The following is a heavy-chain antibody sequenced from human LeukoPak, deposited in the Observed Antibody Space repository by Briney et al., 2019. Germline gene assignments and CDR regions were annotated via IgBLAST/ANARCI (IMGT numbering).Heavy chain of an antibody. J-gene: IGHJ4*02. CDR3: ARDLPIIQLWLFRGGGPIDY. Sequence: GGSLRLSCAASGFTFSSYAMHWVRQAPGKGLEWVAVISYDGSNKYYADSVKGRFTISRDNSKNTLYLQMNSLRAEDTAVYYCARDLPIIQLWLFRGGGPIDYWGQGTLVTVSS. D-gene: IGHD5-18*01. CDR2: ISYDGSNK. CDR1: GFTFSSYA. V-gene: IGHV3-30-3*01.